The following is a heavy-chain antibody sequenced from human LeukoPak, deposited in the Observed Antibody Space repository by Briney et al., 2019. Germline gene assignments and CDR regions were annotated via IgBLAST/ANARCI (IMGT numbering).Heavy chain of an antibody. CDR3: AREAGGAAALDY. CDR1: GGSFSGYY. Sequence: SETLSLTCAVYGGSFSGYYWSWIRQPPGKGLEWIGSIYRSGSTNYNPSLKSRVTMSVDTSKNQFSLKLSSVTAADTAVCYCAREAGGAAALDYWGQGTLVTVSS. J-gene: IGHJ4*02. CDR2: IYRSGST. V-gene: IGHV4-34*01. D-gene: IGHD6-13*01.